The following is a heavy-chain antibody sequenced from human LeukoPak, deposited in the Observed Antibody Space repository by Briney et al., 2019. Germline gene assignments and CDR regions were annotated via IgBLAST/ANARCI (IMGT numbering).Heavy chain of an antibody. J-gene: IGHJ5*02. V-gene: IGHV3-15*01. Sequence: PGGSLRLSCAASGFTFSNAWMSWVRQAPGKGLEWVGRIKSKTDGGTTDYAAPVKGRFTISRDDSKNTLYLQMNSLKTEDTAVYYCTTDARKYSGSYYLWGQGTLVTVSS. CDR3: TTDARKYSGSYYL. D-gene: IGHD1-26*01. CDR1: GFTFSNAW. CDR2: IKSKTDGGTT.